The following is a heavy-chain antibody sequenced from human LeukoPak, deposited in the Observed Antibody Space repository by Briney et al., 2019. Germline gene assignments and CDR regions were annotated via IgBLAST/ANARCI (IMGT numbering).Heavy chain of an antibody. CDR2: INHSGST. Sequence: KPSETLSLTCAVYGGSFSGYYWSWIRQPPGKGLEWIGEINHSGSTNYNPSLKSRVTISVDTSKNQFSLKLSSVTAADTAVYYCARGGYNWNYSSPTSPWFDPWGQGTLVTVSS. J-gene: IGHJ5*02. D-gene: IGHD1-7*01. CDR3: ARGGYNWNYSSPTSPWFDP. CDR1: GGSFSGYY. V-gene: IGHV4-34*01.